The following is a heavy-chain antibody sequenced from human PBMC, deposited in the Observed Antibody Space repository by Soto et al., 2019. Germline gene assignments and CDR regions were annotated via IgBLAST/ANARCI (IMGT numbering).Heavy chain of an antibody. D-gene: IGHD3-3*01. Sequence: SETLSLTCAVYGGSFSGYYWSWIRQPPGKGLEWIGEINHSGSTNYNPSLKSRVTISVDTSKNQFSLKLSSVTAADTAVYYCARGRVVLRFLEWPTGYYGMDVWGQGTTVTVSS. J-gene: IGHJ6*02. CDR1: GGSFSGYY. V-gene: IGHV4-34*01. CDR3: ARGRVVLRFLEWPTGYYGMDV. CDR2: INHSGST.